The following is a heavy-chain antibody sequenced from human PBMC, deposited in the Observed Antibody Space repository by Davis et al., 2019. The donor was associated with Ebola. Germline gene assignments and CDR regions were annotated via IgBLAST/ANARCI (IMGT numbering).Heavy chain of an antibody. Sequence: ASVKVSCKTSGYRFTAYYVNWVRQAPGQGLEWMGLIYPSDGSTTYAPKFQGRVIMTRETSTSTVYMELSSLRSDDTAFYYCARTAYFYDTRFDYWGQGTQVTVSS. CDR1: GYRFTAYY. J-gene: IGHJ4*02. CDR2: IYPSDGST. V-gene: IGHV1-46*01. CDR3: ARTAYFYDTRFDY. D-gene: IGHD3-22*01.